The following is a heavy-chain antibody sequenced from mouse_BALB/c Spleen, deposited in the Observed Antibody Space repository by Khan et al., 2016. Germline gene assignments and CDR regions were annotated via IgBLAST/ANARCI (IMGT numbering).Heavy chain of an antibody. CDR2: IDPAHGNT. D-gene: IGHD1-1*01. J-gene: IGHJ2*01. V-gene: IGHV14-3*02. CDR3: ARRGPIYYYGSSYGY. CDR1: DFSIKDTY. Sequence: VQLQQPGADLVKPGASVKLSCTASDFSIKDTYMHWVKQRPEQGLEWIGRIDPAHGNTKYDPKFQGKATITADTSSNTAYLQLSSLTSEDTAVYYCARRGPIYYYGSSYGYWGQGTTLTVSS.